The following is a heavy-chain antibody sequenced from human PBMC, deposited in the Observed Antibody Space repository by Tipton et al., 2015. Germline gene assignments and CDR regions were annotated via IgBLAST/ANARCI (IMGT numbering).Heavy chain of an antibody. V-gene: IGHV4-38-2*01. J-gene: IGHJ5*02. CDR1: GYSISSGYY. CDR3: ARREEDCSDNSRFGFDP. CDR2: IFHRGDT. D-gene: IGHD2-2*01. Sequence: TLSLTCDVSGYSISSGYYWGWIRQPPGKGLEWIGSIFHRGDTNYNPSLKSRATISQDTSKNQFSLKLNSVTAADTAVYYCARREEDCSDNSRFGFDPCGQGTLVTVSS.